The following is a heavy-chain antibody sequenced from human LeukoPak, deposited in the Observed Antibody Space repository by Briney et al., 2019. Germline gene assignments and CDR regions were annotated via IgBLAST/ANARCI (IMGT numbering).Heavy chain of an antibody. D-gene: IGHD5-18*01. V-gene: IGHV3-53*01. CDR1: GFTVSSSY. CDR3: AKGYNYAYEY. Sequence: GGSLRLSCAASGFTVSSSYMSWVRQAPGKGLEWVSLIYSGGSTYYADSVKGRFTISRDNSKNTLYLQMNSLRPEDTAVYYCAKGYNYAYEYWGQGTLVTVSS. CDR2: IYSGGST. J-gene: IGHJ4*02.